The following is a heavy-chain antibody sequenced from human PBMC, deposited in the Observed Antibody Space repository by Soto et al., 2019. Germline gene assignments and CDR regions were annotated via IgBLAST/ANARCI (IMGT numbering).Heavy chain of an antibody. D-gene: IGHD3-16*01. V-gene: IGHV4-4*09. J-gene: IGHJ6*03. CDR2: IYRSGST. CDR3: ARTLDYGHMDV. CDR1: GGSVRNQY. Sequence: PSETMSVTCTVAGGSVRNQYWRWIRRPPGRGLEWIGYIYRSGSTKYNPSLKSRLTISVDTSKNQFSLKLSSVTAADTAVYYCARTLDYGHMDVWGKGTTVTVSS.